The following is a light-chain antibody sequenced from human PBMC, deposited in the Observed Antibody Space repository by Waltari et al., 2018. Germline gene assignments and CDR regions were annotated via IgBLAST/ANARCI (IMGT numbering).Light chain of an antibody. J-gene: IGLJ1*01. Sequence: SYVLTQTPSVSVDPGQTARITCGGNHIVLKSVHWYQQKPGQAPGLFVYDNSDRPSGIPERFSGSNSGNTATLTISRVEAGDEADYYCQVWDITSDHFVFGTGTKVTVL. CDR3: QVWDITSDHFV. CDR2: DNS. CDR1: HIVLKS. V-gene: IGLV3-21*02.